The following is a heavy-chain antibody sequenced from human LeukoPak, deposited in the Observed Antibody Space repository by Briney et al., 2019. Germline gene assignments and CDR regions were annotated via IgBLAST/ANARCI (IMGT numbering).Heavy chain of an antibody. CDR2: IYYSGST. Sequence: PSETLSLTCTVSGGSISSSSYYWGWIRQPPGKGLEWIGSIYYSGSTYYNPSLKSRVTISVDTSKNQFSLQLNSVTPEDTAVYYCARDLNSGWDYYFDYWGQGTLVTVSS. J-gene: IGHJ4*02. D-gene: IGHD6-19*01. CDR3: ARDLNSGWDYYFDY. V-gene: IGHV4-39*07. CDR1: GGSISSSSYY.